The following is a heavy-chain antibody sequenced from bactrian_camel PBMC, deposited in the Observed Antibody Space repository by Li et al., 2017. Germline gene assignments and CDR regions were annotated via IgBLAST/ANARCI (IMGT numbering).Heavy chain of an antibody. J-gene: IGHJ4*01. Sequence: QVQLVESGGSSVQAGGSLTLSCEYSGHPEATYSMIWVRQAPGKGLGWVSGMYRDGGRISYADSVKGRFTISRDDAKNTLYLQMNSLETEDTGVYYCTKDLSYRTRDWTRSTRGQGTQVTVS. V-gene: IGHV3S1*01. D-gene: IGHD1*01. CDR2: MYRDGGRI. CDR1: GHPEATYS. CDR3: TKDLSYRTRDWTRST.